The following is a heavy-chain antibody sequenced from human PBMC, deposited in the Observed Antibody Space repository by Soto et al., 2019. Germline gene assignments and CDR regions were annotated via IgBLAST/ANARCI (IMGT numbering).Heavy chain of an antibody. V-gene: IGHV3-30-3*01. Sequence: QVQLVESGGGVVQPGRSLRLSCAASGFTFNSYAMHWVRQAPGKGLEWVALISSDGNNEYYADSVKGRFTISRDKSKKTLYLQMNSLRLDDTAVYYCAKSGGFNRGWNDYWGQGTLVTVSS. J-gene: IGHJ4*02. D-gene: IGHD6-19*01. CDR1: GFTFNSYA. CDR2: ISSDGNNE. CDR3: AKSGGFNRGWNDY.